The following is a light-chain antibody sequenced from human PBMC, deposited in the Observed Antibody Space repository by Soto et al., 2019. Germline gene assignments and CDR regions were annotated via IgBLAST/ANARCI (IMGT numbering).Light chain of an antibody. CDR3: QQYNNWPIT. CDR2: GAS. CDR1: QSVSSN. J-gene: IGKJ5*01. V-gene: IGKV3-15*01. Sequence: EIVMTQSPATLSVSPGERATLSCRASQSVSSNLAWYQQKPGQAPRVLIYGASTRATGFPARFSGSGSGTEFTLTISSLQSEDFAVYYCQQYNNWPITFGQGTRLEIK.